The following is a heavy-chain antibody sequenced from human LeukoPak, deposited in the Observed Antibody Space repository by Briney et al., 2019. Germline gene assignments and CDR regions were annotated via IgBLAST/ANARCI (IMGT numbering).Heavy chain of an antibody. Sequence: GGSLRLSCAASGFSFSAYYMTWIRQAPGKGLEWVSYISSSGSTINYADSVKGRFTISRDNAKNTLYLQMNSLRAEDTAVYYCARESSGYYNGDYWGQGTLVTVSS. CDR2: ISSSGSTI. J-gene: IGHJ4*02. D-gene: IGHD3-22*01. CDR1: GFSFSAYY. CDR3: ARESSGYYNGDY. V-gene: IGHV3-11*04.